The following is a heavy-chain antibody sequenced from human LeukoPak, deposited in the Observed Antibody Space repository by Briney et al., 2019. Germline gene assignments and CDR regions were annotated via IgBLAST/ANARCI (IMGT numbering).Heavy chain of an antibody. CDR3: ARDSREVLLWFGEFSP. D-gene: IGHD3-10*01. V-gene: IGHV1-18*01. CDR2: ISGYNGHT. CDR1: GYTFTSYG. J-gene: IGHJ5*02. Sequence: ASVKVSCKASGYTFTSYGISWVRQAPGQGLEWMGWISGYNGHTKYAQKFQGRATMTTDTSTSTAYMELGSLRSDDTAVYYCARDSREVLLWFGEFSPWGQGTLVTVSS.